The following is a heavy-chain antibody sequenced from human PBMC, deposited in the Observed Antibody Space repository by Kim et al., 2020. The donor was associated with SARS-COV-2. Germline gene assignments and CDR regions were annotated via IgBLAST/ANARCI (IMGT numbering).Heavy chain of an antibody. J-gene: IGHJ4*02. V-gene: IGHV3-11*01. CDR3: ARGKAFFGVVIIPFDY. Sequence: SVKGRFTISRDNAKNSLYLQLNSLRAADTAVYYCARGKAFFGVVIIPFDYWGQGTLVTVSS. D-gene: IGHD3-3*01.